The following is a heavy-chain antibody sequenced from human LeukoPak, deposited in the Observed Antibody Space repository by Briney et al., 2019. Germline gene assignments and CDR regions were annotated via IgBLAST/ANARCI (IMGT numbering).Heavy chain of an antibody. CDR1: GASISSSRYQ. Sequence: SETLSLTCTVSGASISSSRYQWGWIRQPPGEGLEWIGTMYYSGSTYYTPSLKSRVTISADTSKNQFSLKLSSVTAADTAVYYCARQDTFHDVLTGYYMDYWGQGTLVTVSS. CDR3: ARQDTFHDVLTGYYMDY. V-gene: IGHV4-39*01. CDR2: MYYSGST. J-gene: IGHJ4*02. D-gene: IGHD3-9*01.